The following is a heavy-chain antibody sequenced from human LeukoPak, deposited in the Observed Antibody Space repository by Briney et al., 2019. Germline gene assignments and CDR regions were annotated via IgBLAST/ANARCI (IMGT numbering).Heavy chain of an antibody. CDR2: IKSKADGETI. D-gene: IGHD1-20*01. J-gene: IGHJ5*02. CDR1: GFTFTNAW. V-gene: IGHV3-15*07. Sequence: EGSLRLSCAASGFTFTNAWMNWVRQAPGKGLEWVGRIKSKADGETIDYAAPVKGRFTFSRDDSKNMLYLQMNSLKSEDTAVYYCSTLTSRGLSDPWGQGTLVTVSS. CDR3: STLTSRGLSDP.